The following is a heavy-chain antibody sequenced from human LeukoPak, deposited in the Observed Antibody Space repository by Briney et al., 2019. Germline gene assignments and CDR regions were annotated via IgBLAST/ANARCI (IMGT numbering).Heavy chain of an antibody. CDR1: GYTFTSYA. J-gene: IGHJ4*02. Sequence: GASVKVSCKASGYTFTSYAMHWVRQAPGQRLEWMGWINAGNGNTKYSQKFQGRVTITRDTSASTAYMELSSLRSEDTAVYYCARVAMVRGVIMLYSDYWGQGTLVTVSS. V-gene: IGHV1-3*01. D-gene: IGHD3-10*01. CDR3: ARVAMVRGVIMLYSDY. CDR2: INAGNGNT.